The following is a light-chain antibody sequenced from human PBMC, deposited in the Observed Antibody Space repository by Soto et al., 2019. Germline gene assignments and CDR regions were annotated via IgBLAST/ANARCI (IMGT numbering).Light chain of an antibody. CDR3: AAWDDSLSAFYV. Sequence: QSVLTQPPSASGTPGQRVTISCSGSSSNIGSNYVYWYQQLPGTAPKLLIYRNNQRPSGVPDRFSGSKSGTSASLAISGLRSEDEADYYSAAWDDSLSAFYVFGTGNKVTVL. CDR2: RNN. V-gene: IGLV1-47*01. CDR1: SSNIGSNY. J-gene: IGLJ1*01.